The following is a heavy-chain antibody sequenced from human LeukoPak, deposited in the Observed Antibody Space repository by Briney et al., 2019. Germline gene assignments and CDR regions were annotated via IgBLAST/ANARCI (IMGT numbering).Heavy chain of an antibody. CDR2: IYYSGST. Sequence: SETLSLTCTVSGGSISSGGYYWSWIRQPPGKGLEWIGYIYYSGSTYYNPSLKSRVTISVDTSKNQFSLKLSSVTAADTAVYYCAREEYSSSSGYYYYGMDVWGQGTTVTVSS. J-gene: IGHJ6*02. CDR3: AREEYSSSSGYYYYGMDV. CDR1: GGSISSGGYY. V-gene: IGHV4-30-4*01. D-gene: IGHD6-6*01.